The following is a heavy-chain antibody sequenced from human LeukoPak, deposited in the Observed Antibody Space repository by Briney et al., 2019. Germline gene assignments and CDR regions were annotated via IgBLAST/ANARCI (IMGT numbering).Heavy chain of an antibody. J-gene: IGHJ4*02. CDR1: EFTFSSYS. V-gene: IGHV3-48*04. CDR3: ARDDYGDPTRETFDY. Sequence: GGSLRLSCAASEFTFSSYSMNWVRQAPGKGLEWISYISSTSSIITYADSVQGRFAISRDNAKTSLYLQMNSLGAEDTAVYYCARDDYGDPTRETFDYWGQGTLVTVSS. CDR2: ISSTSSII. D-gene: IGHD4-17*01.